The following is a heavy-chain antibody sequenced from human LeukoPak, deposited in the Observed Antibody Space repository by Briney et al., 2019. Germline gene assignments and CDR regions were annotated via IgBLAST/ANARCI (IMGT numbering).Heavy chain of an antibody. CDR3: ARVNIVDPIAARPGWFDP. CDR2: INHSGST. D-gene: IGHD6-6*01. Sequence: PGGSLRLSCAASGFTVSSNYMSWVRQAPGKGLEWIGEINHSGSTNYNPSLKSRVTISVDTSKNQFSLKLSSVTAADTAVYYCARVNIVDPIAARPGWFDPWGQGTLVTVSS. J-gene: IGHJ5*02. CDR1: GFTVSSNY. V-gene: IGHV4-34*01.